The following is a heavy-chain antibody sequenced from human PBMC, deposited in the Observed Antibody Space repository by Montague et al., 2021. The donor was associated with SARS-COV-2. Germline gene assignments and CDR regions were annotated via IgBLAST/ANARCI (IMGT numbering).Heavy chain of an antibody. V-gene: IGHV4-34*01. D-gene: IGHD3-22*01. CDR1: GGSFSDYH. CDR2: SNHNGNT. J-gene: IGHJ4*02. CDR3: SRGLTDISMIVVVLLGASHYSGA. Sequence: SETLSLTCAVYGGSFSDYHWSWIRQPPGQGLEWNGESNHNGNTNYNPSLKSRVTISRDTSKSQFSLKLSSVTAADTAVYDWSRGLTDISMIVVVLLGASHYSGARGQGT.